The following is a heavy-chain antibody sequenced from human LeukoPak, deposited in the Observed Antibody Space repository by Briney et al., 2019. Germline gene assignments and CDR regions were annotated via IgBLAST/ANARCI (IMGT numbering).Heavy chain of an antibody. CDR2: IYHSGST. CDR1: GGSISSSNW. V-gene: IGHV4-4*02. CDR3: ARYSQSTSYYFDY. Sequence: SGTLSLTCAVSGGSISSSNWWSWVRQPPGKGLEWIGEIYHSGSTNYNPPLKSRVTISVDKSKNQFSLKLSSVTAADTAVYYCARYSQSTSYYFDYWGQGTLVTVSS. J-gene: IGHJ4*02. D-gene: IGHD6-13*01.